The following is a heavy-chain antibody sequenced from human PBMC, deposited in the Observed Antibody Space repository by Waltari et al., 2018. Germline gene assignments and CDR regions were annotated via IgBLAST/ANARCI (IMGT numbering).Heavy chain of an antibody. D-gene: IGHD3-10*01. CDR1: GFTFDVYA. V-gene: IGHV3-9*01. CDR2: ISWNSGSI. CDR3: AKGGDYYGSGSYFDY. Sequence: EVQLVESGGGLVQPGRSLRLSCAASGFTFDVYAMHWVRHAPGMGLEWVSGISWNSGSIGYADSVKGRFTISRDNAKNSLYLQMNSLRAEDTALYYCAKGGDYYGSGSYFDYWGQGTLVTVSS. J-gene: IGHJ4*02.